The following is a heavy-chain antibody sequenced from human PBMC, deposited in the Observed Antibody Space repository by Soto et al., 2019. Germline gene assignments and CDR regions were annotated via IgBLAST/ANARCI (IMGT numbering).Heavy chain of an antibody. Sequence: PSETLSLTCTVSGGSISSSSYYWGWIRQPPGKGLEWIGSIYYSGSTYYNPSLKSRVAISVDTSKNQFSLKLSSVTAADTAVYYCARGRTSGTLFDHSGQGTLVHRPL. CDR3: ARGRTSGTLFDH. V-gene: IGHV4-39*01. D-gene: IGHD2-2*01. J-gene: IGHJ4*02. CDR1: GGSISSSSYY. CDR2: IYYSGST.